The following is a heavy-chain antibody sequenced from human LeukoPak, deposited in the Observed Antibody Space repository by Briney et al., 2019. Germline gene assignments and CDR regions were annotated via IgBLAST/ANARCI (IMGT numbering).Heavy chain of an antibody. CDR3: ARDQRSTMTTLDV. Sequence: SETLSLTCTVSGAPVNSGNYYWNWIRQSPGKGLEWIGYIYYSGSTHYNPSLKSRVSISVDTSKNQFSLKLTSVTAADTAVYYCARDQRSTMTTLDVWGQGITVTVSS. CDR1: GAPVNSGNYY. J-gene: IGHJ6*02. D-gene: IGHD4-17*01. CDR2: IYYSGST. V-gene: IGHV4-30-4*01.